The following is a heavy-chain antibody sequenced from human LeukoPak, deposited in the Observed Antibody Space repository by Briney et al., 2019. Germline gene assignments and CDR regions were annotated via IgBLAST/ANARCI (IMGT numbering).Heavy chain of an antibody. D-gene: IGHD3-22*01. Sequence: ASVKASCKASGYTFTGYYMHWVRQAPGQGLEWMGWINPNSGGTNYAQKFQGRVTMTRDTSISTAYMELSRLRSDDTAVYYCARGPRITMIVVVIPQLGFDPWGQGTLVTVSS. CDR1: GYTFTGYY. V-gene: IGHV1-2*02. CDR3: ARGPRITMIVVVIPQLGFDP. J-gene: IGHJ5*02. CDR2: INPNSGGT.